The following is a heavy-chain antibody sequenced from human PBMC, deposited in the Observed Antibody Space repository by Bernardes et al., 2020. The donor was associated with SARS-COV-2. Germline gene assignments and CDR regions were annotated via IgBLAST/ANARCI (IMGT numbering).Heavy chain of an antibody. V-gene: IGHV3-74*01. CDR3: ARDVVGEDDL. D-gene: IGHD2-15*01. CDR1: GFTFSSSW. J-gene: IGHJ5*02. CDR2: INEDGSTT. Sequence: GGSLRLSCVVSGFTFSSSWMHWVRQVPGKGLVWVSRINEDGSTTNYADSVKGRFTISRDNVKNTLFLQMNSLRPEDTAIYYCARDVVGEDDLWGQGTLVTVSS.